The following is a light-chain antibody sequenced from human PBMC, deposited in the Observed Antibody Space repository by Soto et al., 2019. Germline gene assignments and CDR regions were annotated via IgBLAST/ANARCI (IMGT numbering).Light chain of an antibody. J-gene: IGLJ1*01. V-gene: IGLV1-47*01. CDR3: CSFAGSDTPYL. Sequence: QSVLTQPPSASGTPGQRVTISCSGSSSNIGTNYVYWYQQVPGRAPRLIIYEGTKRPSGISDRFSGSKSGNTASLTISGLQTEDAADYFCCSFAGSDTPYLFGSGTKV. CDR2: EGT. CDR1: SSNIGTNY.